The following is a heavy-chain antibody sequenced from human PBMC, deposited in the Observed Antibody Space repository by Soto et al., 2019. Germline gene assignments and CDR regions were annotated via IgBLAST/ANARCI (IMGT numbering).Heavy chain of an antibody. CDR1: GGSISSSSYY. CDR2: IYYSGST. CDR3: ARRDFWSGNFDY. V-gene: IGHV4-39*01. Sequence: SETLSLTCTVSGGSISSSSYYWGWIRQPPGKGLEWIGSIYYSGSTYYNPSLKSRVTISVDTSKNQFSLKLSSVTAADTAVYYCARRDFWSGNFDYWGQGTLVTVSS. D-gene: IGHD3-3*01. J-gene: IGHJ4*02.